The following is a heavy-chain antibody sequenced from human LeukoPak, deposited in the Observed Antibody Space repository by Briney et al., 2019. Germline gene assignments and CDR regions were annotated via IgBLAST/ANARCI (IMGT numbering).Heavy chain of an antibody. CDR2: ISGSGGST. Sequence: PGGSLRLSCAASGFTFRSYAMSWVRQAPGKGLEWVSTISGSGGSTYYADSVKGRFTISRDNSKNTLYLQMNSLRAEDTAVHYCARGDSYGSEAIPDYWGQGTLVTVSS. V-gene: IGHV3-23*01. CDR3: ARGDSYGSEAIPDY. D-gene: IGHD5-18*01. J-gene: IGHJ4*02. CDR1: GFTFRSYA.